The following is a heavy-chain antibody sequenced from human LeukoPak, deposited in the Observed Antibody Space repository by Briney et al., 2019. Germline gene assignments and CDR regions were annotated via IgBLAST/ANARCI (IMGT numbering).Heavy chain of an antibody. D-gene: IGHD1-14*01. Sequence: GGSLRLSCAASGFIVSSNYMTWVRQAPGKGLEWGSDIHNDGSTKYTAYVKGRFTISNDNSKNTFYLQTNSLRIADTAVDYCAALTRDYWGQGTLVTVSS. CDR1: GFIVSSNY. CDR2: IHNDGST. CDR3: AALTRDY. V-gene: IGHV3-53*01. J-gene: IGHJ4*02.